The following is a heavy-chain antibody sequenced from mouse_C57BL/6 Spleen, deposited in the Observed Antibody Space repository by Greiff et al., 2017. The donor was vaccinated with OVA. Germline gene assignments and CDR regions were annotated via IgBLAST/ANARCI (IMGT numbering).Heavy chain of an antibody. Sequence: DVKLVESGAELVKPGASVKLSCTASGFNIKDYYMHWVKQRTEQGLEWIGRIDPEDGETKYAPKFQGKATITADTSSNTAYLQLSSLTSEDTAVYYCARSGGSSSAWFAYWGQGTLVTVSA. CDR1: GFNIKDYY. CDR2: IDPEDGET. V-gene: IGHV14-2*01. J-gene: IGHJ3*01. CDR3: ARSGGSSSAWFAY. D-gene: IGHD1-1*01.